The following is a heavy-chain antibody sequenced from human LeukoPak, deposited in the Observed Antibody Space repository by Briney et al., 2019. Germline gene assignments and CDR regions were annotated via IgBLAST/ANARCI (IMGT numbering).Heavy chain of an antibody. J-gene: IGHJ6*02. Sequence: GASVKVSCKASGYTFTSYYMHWVRQAPGQGLEWMGIINPSGGSTSYAQKFQGRVTMTRDTPTSTVFMELSSLRSEDTAVYYCARGVDTTRGLWLYGMDVWGQGTTVTVSS. CDR1: GYTFTSYY. CDR2: INPSGGST. V-gene: IGHV1-46*01. D-gene: IGHD5-18*01. CDR3: ARGVDTTRGLWLYGMDV.